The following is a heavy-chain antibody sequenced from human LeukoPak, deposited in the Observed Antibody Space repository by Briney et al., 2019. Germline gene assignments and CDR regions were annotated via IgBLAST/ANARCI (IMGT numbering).Heavy chain of an antibody. J-gene: IGHJ5*02. Sequence: PSETLSLTCAVYGGSFSGYYWSWIRQPPGKGLEWIGEINHSGSTNYNPSLKSRVTISVDTSKNQFSLKLSSVTAADTAVYYCARGLGGYCSGGSCRPHNRFDPWGQGTLVTVSS. D-gene: IGHD2-15*01. CDR2: INHSGST. CDR3: ARGLGGYCSGGSCRPHNRFDP. CDR1: GGSFSGYY. V-gene: IGHV4-34*01.